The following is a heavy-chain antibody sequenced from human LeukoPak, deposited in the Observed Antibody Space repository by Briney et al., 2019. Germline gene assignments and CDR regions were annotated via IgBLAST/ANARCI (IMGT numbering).Heavy chain of an antibody. CDR1: GFSFNSYT. Sequence: GGSLRLSCLASGFSFNSYTMNWVREAPGKGLEWVSTISPVSSYTWYAESVKGRFTISRDNPKNSLYLQMDSLRAEDTAVYYCVRDVSRRIGMDVWGQGTTVIVSS. CDR3: VRDVSRRIGMDV. CDR2: ISPVSSYT. J-gene: IGHJ6*02. V-gene: IGHV3-21*01. D-gene: IGHD2/OR15-2a*01.